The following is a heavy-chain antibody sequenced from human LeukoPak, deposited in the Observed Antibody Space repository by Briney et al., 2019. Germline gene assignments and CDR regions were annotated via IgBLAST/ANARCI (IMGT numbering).Heavy chain of an antibody. V-gene: IGHV3-30-3*01. CDR2: ISYDGSNK. Sequence: GRSLRLSCAASGFTFSSYAMHWVRQAPGKGLEWVAVISYDGSNKYYADSVKGRFTISRDNSKNTLYLQMNSLRAEDTAVYYCARIGSKALYGMDVWGQGTTVTVSS. CDR3: ARIGSKALYGMDV. J-gene: IGHJ6*02. CDR1: GFTFSSYA.